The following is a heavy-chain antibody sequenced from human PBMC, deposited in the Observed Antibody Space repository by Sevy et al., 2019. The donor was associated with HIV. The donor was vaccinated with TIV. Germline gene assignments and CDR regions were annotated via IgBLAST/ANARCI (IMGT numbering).Heavy chain of an antibody. J-gene: IGHJ4*02. D-gene: IGHD1-26*01. CDR1: GFTFSSYG. V-gene: IGHV3-48*02. CDR2: ISSSSTTI. Sequence: GGSLRLSCAASGFTFSSYGMNWVRQAPGKGLEWVSYISSSSTTIYYSDSVKGRFTISRDNAKNSLYLQMKSLRDEDTAVYYCARGGSYFPYWGQGTLVTVSS. CDR3: ARGGSYFPY.